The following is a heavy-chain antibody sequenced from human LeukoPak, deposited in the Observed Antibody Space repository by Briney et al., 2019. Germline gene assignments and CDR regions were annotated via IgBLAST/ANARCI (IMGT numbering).Heavy chain of an antibody. Sequence: GGSLRLSYAASGXTVSSNYMSWVRQAPGKGLESVSVIYSGGTTYYADSVKGRFTISRDTSKNTLYLQMNSLRAEDTAVYYCARDPVGAIGYGMDVWGQGTTVTVSS. D-gene: IGHD1-26*01. CDR1: GXTVSSNY. CDR2: IYSGGTT. CDR3: ARDPVGAIGYGMDV. J-gene: IGHJ6*02. V-gene: IGHV3-66*01.